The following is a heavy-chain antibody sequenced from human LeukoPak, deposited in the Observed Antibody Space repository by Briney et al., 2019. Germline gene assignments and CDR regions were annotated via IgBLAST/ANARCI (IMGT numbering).Heavy chain of an antibody. CDR3: AREVVVVPAASYYFDY. CDR1: GGSISSYY. CDR2: IYYSGST. Sequence: SETLSLTCTVSGGSISSYYWSWIRQPPGQGLEWIGYIYYSGSTNYNPSLKSRVTISVDTSKNQFSLKLSSVTAADTAVYYCAREVVVVPAASYYFDYWGQGTLVTVSS. D-gene: IGHD2-2*01. J-gene: IGHJ4*02. V-gene: IGHV4-59*01.